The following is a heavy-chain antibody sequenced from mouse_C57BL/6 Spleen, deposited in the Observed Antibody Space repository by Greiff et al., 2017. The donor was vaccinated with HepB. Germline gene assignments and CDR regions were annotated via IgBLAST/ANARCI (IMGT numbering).Heavy chain of an antibody. J-gene: IGHJ3*01. D-gene: IGHD1-1*01. CDR1: GYTFTSYW. Sequence: QVQLQQSGTELVKPGASVKLSCKASGYTFTSYWMHWVKQRPGQGLEWIGNINPSNGGTNYNEKFKSKATLTVDKSSSTAYMQLSSLTSEDSAVYYCAREGNYYGSSLSWFAYWGQGTLVTVSA. CDR2: INPSNGGT. CDR3: AREGNYYGSSLSWFAY. V-gene: IGHV1-53*01.